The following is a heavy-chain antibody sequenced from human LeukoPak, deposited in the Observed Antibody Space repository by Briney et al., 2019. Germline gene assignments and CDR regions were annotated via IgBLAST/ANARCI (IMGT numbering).Heavy chain of an antibody. V-gene: IGHV5-51*01. CDR1: GYDFTFYW. CDR2: IYPGDSDT. J-gene: IGHJ3*02. D-gene: IGHD3-22*01. Sequence: GESLKISCKGSGYDFTFYWVAWVRQMPGKGLEWMGIIYPGDSDTRYSPSFQGQVTISADKSISTAYPQWNSLKASDTAMYYCARSYYDSSGYYSLGVLDIWGQGTMVTVSS. CDR3: ARSYYDSSGYYSLGVLDI.